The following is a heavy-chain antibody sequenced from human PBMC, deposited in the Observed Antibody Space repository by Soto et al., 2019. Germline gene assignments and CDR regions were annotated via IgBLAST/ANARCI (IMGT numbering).Heavy chain of an antibody. D-gene: IGHD5-12*01. CDR3: ARYSGYEGLRFDP. CDR1: GGSVSSGNYY. Sequence: SETLSLTCSVSGGSVSSGNYYWSWIRQPPGKGLEWIGYIYYTGSTNYNPSLKSRVTISVDTSKNQFSLTLSSVTAADTAVYYCARYSGYEGLRFDPWGQGTLVTVS. V-gene: IGHV4-61*01. J-gene: IGHJ5*02. CDR2: IYYTGST.